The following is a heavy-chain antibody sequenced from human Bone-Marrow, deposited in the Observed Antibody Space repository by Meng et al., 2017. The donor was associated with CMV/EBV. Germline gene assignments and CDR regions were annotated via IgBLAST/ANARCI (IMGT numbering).Heavy chain of an antibody. CDR3: ARDLFTGVYYYGMDV. Sequence: GESLKISCTDSGYSFSAYWIGWVRQMPGRGLEWMGVIYPGDSDTRYSPSFQGQVTISADKSSRTAYLQWSSLKASDTAMYYCARDLFTGVYYYGMDVWGQGTTVTVSS. CDR1: GYSFSAYW. V-gene: IGHV5-51*01. CDR2: IYPGDSDT. D-gene: IGHD3-10*01. J-gene: IGHJ6*02.